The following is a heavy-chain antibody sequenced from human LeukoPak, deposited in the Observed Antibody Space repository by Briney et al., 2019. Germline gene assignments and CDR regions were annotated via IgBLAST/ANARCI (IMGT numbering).Heavy chain of an antibody. V-gene: IGHV4-39*07. CDR2: IYYSGST. J-gene: IGHJ4*02. CDR1: GGSISSSSYY. CDR3: ARSRDGSGSYYNDLDY. Sequence: KTSETLSLTCTVSGGSISSSSYYWGWIRQPPGKGLEWIGRIYYSGSTYYNPSLKSRVTISVDTSKNQFSLKLSSVTAADTAVYYCARSRDGSGSYYNDLDYWGQGTLVTVSS. D-gene: IGHD3-10*01.